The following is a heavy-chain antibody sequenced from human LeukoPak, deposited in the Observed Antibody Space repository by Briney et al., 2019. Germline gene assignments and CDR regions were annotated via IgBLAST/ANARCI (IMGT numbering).Heavy chain of an antibody. CDR1: GYTFRTYA. J-gene: IGHJ4*02. V-gene: IGHV3-23*01. CDR3: AKATYSSNWNLYFDS. D-gene: IGHD6-13*01. Sequence: GGSLRLSCAASGYTFRTYAMSWVRQAPGEGLEWVSSISGSVDSTYYADSVKGRFTIYRDNSKNTLFLHMNSLRAQDTAVYYCAKATYSSNWNLYFDSWGQGTLVTVSS. CDR2: ISGSVDST.